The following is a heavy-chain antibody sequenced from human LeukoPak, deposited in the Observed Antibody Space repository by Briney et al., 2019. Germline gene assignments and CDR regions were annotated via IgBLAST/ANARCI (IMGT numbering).Heavy chain of an antibody. D-gene: IGHD3-10*01. Sequence: SETLSLTCTASVGSISSYYWSWIRQPPGKGLEWIGYIYYSGSTNSNPSLKSRVTISIDTSKIQFSLKMSSVTAADTAMYYCASHYGSGFDYWGQGTLVTVSS. J-gene: IGHJ4*02. CDR2: IYYSGST. CDR1: VGSISSYY. CDR3: ASHYGSGFDY. V-gene: IGHV4-59*01.